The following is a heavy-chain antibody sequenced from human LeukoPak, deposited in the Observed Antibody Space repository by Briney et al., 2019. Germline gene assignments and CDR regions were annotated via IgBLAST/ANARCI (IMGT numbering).Heavy chain of an antibody. V-gene: IGHV4-34*01. D-gene: IGHD7-27*01. CDR3: TRDLVTGDWS. J-gene: IGHJ5*02. CDR1: GGSISGYY. Sequence: SETLSLTCTVSGGSISGYYWSWIRQPPGKGLEWIGEINHSGSTNYNPSLKSRVTISVDTSKNQFSLKVTSVTAADTAVYYCTRDLVTGDWSWGQGTLVTVSS. CDR2: INHSGST.